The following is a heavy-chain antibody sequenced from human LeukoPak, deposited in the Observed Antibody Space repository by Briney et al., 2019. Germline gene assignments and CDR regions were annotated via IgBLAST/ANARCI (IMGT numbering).Heavy chain of an antibody. CDR1: GFTFSS. CDR2: ISHDGSKK. Sequence: GGSLRLSCAATGFTFSSMHWVRQAPGKGLEWVGVISHDGSKKYYADSVKGRFTISRDNSKNTVYLQMNSLRADDTAVYYCAKDARIAARGDAQFNNWGQGTLVTVSS. V-gene: IGHV3-30*18. D-gene: IGHD6-6*01. J-gene: IGHJ4*02. CDR3: AKDARIAARGDAQFNN.